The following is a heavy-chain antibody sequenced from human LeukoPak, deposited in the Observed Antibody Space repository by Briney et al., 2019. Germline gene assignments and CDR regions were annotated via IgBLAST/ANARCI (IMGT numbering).Heavy chain of an antibody. CDR2: ISASSTYI. V-gene: IGHV3-21*01. D-gene: IGHD4-11*01. J-gene: IGHJ4*02. Sequence: GGSLRLSCAASGFTFSSYPMNWVRQAPGKGLGWISSISASSTYIYYADSLKGRFTISRDNAKNSLYLQVSSLRAEDTAVYYCAGDYTDYYKLDYWGQGTLVTVSS. CDR3: AGDYTDYYKLDY. CDR1: GFTFSSYP.